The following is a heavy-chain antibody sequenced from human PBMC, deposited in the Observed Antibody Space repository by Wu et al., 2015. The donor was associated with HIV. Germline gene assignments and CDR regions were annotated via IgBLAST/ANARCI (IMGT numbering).Heavy chain of an antibody. Sequence: QALLVQSGAEMKRPGASVKVSCKASGYTFTSYDINWVRQATGQGLEWMGWMNPNSGNTGYAQKFQGRVTMTRNTSISTAYMELSSLRSEDTAVYYCARGVYYYDSSGYHYYGMDVWGQGTTVTVSS. CDR2: MNPNSGNT. D-gene: IGHD3-22*01. J-gene: IGHJ6*02. V-gene: IGHV1-8*01. CDR1: GYTFTSYD. CDR3: ARGVYYYDSSGYHYYGMDV.